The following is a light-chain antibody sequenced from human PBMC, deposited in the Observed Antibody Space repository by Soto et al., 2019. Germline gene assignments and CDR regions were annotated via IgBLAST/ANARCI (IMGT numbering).Light chain of an antibody. V-gene: IGKV1-5*01. CDR1: QSISSS. CDR3: QQYYTYPYT. CDR2: DAS. J-gene: IGKJ2*01. Sequence: DIQMTQSPSTLSASVGDRVTITCRASQSISSSLTWFQQKPGRVPNLLMYDASSLESGVPSRFSGSGSGTEFTLTISSLQPDDFATYYCQQYYTYPYTFGQGTKLEIK.